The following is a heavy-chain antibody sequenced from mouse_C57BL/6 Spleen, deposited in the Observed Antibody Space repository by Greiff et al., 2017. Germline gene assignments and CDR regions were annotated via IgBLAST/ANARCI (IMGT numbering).Heavy chain of an antibody. V-gene: IGHV1-64*01. CDR3: TREDMVTTGEGYCYAMDY. Sequence: QVQLQQPGAELVKPGASVKLSCKASGYTFTSYWMHWVKQRPGQGLEWIGMIHPNSGSTTYNEKFQSKATLTVDKSSSTAYMQLSSLTSEDAAVNNCTREDMVTTGEGYCYAMDYWGQGTSVTVSS. D-gene: IGHD2-2*01. CDR1: GYTFTSYW. CDR2: IHPNSGST. J-gene: IGHJ4*01.